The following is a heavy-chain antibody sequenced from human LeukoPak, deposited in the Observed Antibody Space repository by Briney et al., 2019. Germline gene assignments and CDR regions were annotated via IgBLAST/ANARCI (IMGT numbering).Heavy chain of an antibody. CDR2: FDPEDGET. V-gene: IGHV1-24*01. CDR3: ALGGGLRGWFDP. Sequence: ASVTVSFKFSVYTLTELSMHWVRQAPGKGLEWMGGFDPEDGETIYAQKFRGRVTMTEDTSTDTAYMEVSSLRSEDTAVYYCALGGGLRGWFDPWGQGTLVTVSS. CDR1: VYTLTELS. J-gene: IGHJ5*02. D-gene: IGHD2-15*01.